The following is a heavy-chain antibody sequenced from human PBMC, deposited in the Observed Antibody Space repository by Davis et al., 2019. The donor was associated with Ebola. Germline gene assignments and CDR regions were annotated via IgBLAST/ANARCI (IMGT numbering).Heavy chain of an antibody. J-gene: IGHJ6*02. D-gene: IGHD3-3*01. V-gene: IGHV1-18*01. CDR3: ARDPQFWSGYYAHYYGMDV. CDR1: GYTFTSYG. CDR2: ISAYNGNT. Sequence: ASVKVSCKASGYTFTSYGISWVRQAPGQGLEWMGWISAYNGNTNYAQKLQGRVTMTTDTSTSTAYMELRSLRSDDTAVYYCARDPQFWSGYYAHYYGMDVWGQGTTVTVSS.